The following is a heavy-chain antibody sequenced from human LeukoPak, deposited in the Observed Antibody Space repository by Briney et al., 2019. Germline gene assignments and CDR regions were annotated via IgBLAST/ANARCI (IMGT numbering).Heavy chain of an antibody. CDR2: MYFGERT. CDR3: ARIPGDRPDD. V-gene: IGHV4-59*01. J-gene: IGHJ4*02. D-gene: IGHD7-27*01. CDR1: GASMTSYY. Sequence: SETLSLTCTVSGASMTSYYWTWIRQPPGKGLEWVGYMYFGERTNYNPPLKSRATISIDTSKKQFSLNLKSVTAADTAVYYCARIPGDRPDDSGQGTLVTVS.